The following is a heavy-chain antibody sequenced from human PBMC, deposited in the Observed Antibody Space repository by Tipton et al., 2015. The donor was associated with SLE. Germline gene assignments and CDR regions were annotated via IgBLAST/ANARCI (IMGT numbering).Heavy chain of an antibody. CDR3: AAGGRDSSSWRYWYFDL. CDR1: GFTFSSYS. Sequence: GSLRLSCAASGFTFSSYSMNWVRQAPGKGLEWVSYISSSSSTIYYADSVKGRFTISRDNAKNSLYLQMNSLRAEDTAVYYCAAGGRDSSSWRYWYFDLWGRGTLVTVSS. J-gene: IGHJ2*01. CDR2: ISSSSSTI. V-gene: IGHV3-48*01. D-gene: IGHD6-13*01.